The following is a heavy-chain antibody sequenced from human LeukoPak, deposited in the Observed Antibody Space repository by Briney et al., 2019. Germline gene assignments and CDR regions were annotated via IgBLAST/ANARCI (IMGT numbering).Heavy chain of an antibody. J-gene: IGHJ4*02. D-gene: IGHD6-13*01. CDR2: ISASGGNT. CDR1: GFTLRGYA. CDR3: AKDGKKYGSTWDFDY. Sequence: GGSLRLSCAASGFTLRGYAMIWVRQTPGKGLEWVSGISASGGNTNYADSGKGRFTISRDNSKNTLYLQLNSLRAEDTAVYYCAKDGKKYGSTWDFDYWGQGTLVTVSS. V-gene: IGHV3-23*01.